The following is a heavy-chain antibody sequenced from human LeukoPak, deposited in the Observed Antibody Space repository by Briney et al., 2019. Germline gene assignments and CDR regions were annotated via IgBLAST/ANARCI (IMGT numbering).Heavy chain of an antibody. CDR3: ARDRSYGSGGYYFDY. Sequence: ASVKASSKASGYTFTSYGISWVRQAPGQGLEWMGWISAYNGNTNYAQKLQGRVTMTTDTSTSTAYMELRSLRSDDTAVYYCARDRSYGSGGYYFDYWGQGTLVTVSS. J-gene: IGHJ4*02. V-gene: IGHV1-18*01. CDR2: ISAYNGNT. CDR1: GYTFTSYG. D-gene: IGHD3-10*01.